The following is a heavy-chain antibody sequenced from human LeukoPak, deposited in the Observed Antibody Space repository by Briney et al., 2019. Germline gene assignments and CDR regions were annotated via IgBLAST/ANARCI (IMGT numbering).Heavy chain of an antibody. CDR1: GFTFASYA. CDR2: IRSDAYTT. Sequence: PGGSLRLSCTASGFTFASYAMSWARQAPGKGLEWVSTIRSDAYTTHYADSAKGRFTISRDNSKSTLYLQMNSLRAEDTAVYYCAKDLDDSSGFYSFHHWGQGTLVTVSS. CDR3: AKDLDDSSGFYSFHH. D-gene: IGHD3-22*01. V-gene: IGHV3-23*01. J-gene: IGHJ1*01.